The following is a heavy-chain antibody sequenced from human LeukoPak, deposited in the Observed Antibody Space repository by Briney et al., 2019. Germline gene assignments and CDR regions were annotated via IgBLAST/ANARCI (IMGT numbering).Heavy chain of an antibody. CDR3: AKGLSGYYFDAFDI. V-gene: IGHV3-30*04. D-gene: IGHD3-22*01. J-gene: IGHJ3*02. CDR2: ISYDGSNK. CDR1: GFTFSSYA. Sequence: GGSLRLSCAASGFTFSSYAMHWVRQAPGKGLEWVAVISYDGSNKYYADSVKGRFTISRDNSKNTLYLQMNSLRAEDTAVYYCAKGLSGYYFDAFDIWGQGTMVTVSS.